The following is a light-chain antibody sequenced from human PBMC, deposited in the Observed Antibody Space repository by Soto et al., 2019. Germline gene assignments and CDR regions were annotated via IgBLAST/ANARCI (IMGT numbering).Light chain of an antibody. J-gene: IGLJ1*01. CDR3: CSFAGNSNYV. Sequence: QSALAQPASVSGSPGQSIAISCAGTSNDAGSYNLVSWYQHHPGKAPKLMIYGGSKRPSGVSDRFSGSKSGNTASLTISGLQAEDEADYYCCSFAGNSNYVFGTGTKVTVL. CDR1: SNDAGSYNL. V-gene: IGLV2-23*01. CDR2: GGS.